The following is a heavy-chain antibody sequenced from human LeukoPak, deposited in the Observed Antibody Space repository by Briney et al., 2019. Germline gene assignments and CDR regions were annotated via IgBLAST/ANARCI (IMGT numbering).Heavy chain of an antibody. CDR2: IIPIFGTA. D-gene: IGHD3-22*01. V-gene: IGHV1-69*13. CDR1: GGTXSSYA. Sequence: ASVKVSCKASGGTXSSYAISGVRQAPGQGLEWMGGIIPIFGTANYAQKFQGRVTITADESTSTAYMELSSLRSEDTAVYYCARDQITYYDSSGYYYPNWFDPWGQGTLVTVSS. CDR3: ARDQITYYDSSGYYYPNWFDP. J-gene: IGHJ5*02.